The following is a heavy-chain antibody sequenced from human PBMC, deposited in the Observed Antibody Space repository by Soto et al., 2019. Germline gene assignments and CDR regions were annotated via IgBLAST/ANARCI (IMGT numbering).Heavy chain of an antibody. CDR1: GFTFSSYA. V-gene: IGHV3-30-3*01. Sequence: PGGSLSLSCAASGFTFSSYAMHWVRQAPGKGLEWVAVISYDGSNKYYADSVKGRFTISRDNSKNTLYLQMNSLRAEDTAVYYCARDRSLSDYALVHWGQGTLVTVSS. J-gene: IGHJ1*01. CDR3: ARDRSLSDYALVH. CDR2: ISYDGSNK. D-gene: IGHD2-2*01.